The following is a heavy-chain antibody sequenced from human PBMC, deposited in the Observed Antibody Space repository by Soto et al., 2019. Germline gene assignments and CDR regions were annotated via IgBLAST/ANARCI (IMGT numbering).Heavy chain of an antibody. CDR2: IIPIFGTA. CDR1: GGTFSSYA. D-gene: IGHD6-13*01. CDR3: AREISVAAANYGMDV. J-gene: IGHJ6*02. V-gene: IGHV1-69*13. Sequence: SVKVSCKASGGTFSSYAISWVRQAPGQGLEWMGGIIPIFGTANYAQKFQGRVTITADESTSTAYMELSSLRSEDTAVYYCAREISVAAANYGMDVWGQGTTVTVSS.